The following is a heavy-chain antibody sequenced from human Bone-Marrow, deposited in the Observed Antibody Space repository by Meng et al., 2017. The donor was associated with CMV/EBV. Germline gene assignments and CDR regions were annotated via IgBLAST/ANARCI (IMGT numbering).Heavy chain of an antibody. CDR3: ARVNYYGAGYYFDY. J-gene: IGHJ4*02. D-gene: IGHD3-10*01. CDR1: GGTFSSYA. CDR2: IIPILGIA. V-gene: IGHV1-69*10. Sequence: SVKGSGKASGGTFSSYAISWVRQAPGQGLEWMGGIIPILGIANYAQKFQGRVTITADKSASTAYMELSSLRSEDTAVYYCARVNYYGAGYYFDYWAKGPLATVPS.